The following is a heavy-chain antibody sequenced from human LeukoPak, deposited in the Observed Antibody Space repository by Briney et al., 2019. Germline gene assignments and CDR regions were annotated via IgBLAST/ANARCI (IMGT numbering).Heavy chain of an antibody. Sequence: SETLSLTCTVSGGSISSGDYYWSWIRQPPGKGLEWIGEIYHSGSTNYNPSLKSRVTISVDTSKNQFSLKLSSVTAADTAVYYCARRRDGYCSSTSCYRVGNYYYYMDVWGKGTTVTVSS. J-gene: IGHJ6*03. CDR3: ARRRDGYCSSTSCYRVGNYYYYMDV. V-gene: IGHV4-39*07. CDR2: IYHSGST. CDR1: GGSISSGDYY. D-gene: IGHD2-2*02.